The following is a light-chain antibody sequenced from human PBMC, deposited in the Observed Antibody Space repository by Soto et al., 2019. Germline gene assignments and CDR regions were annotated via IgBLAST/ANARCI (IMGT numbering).Light chain of an antibody. J-gene: IGKJ5*01. CDR1: QDISVY. Sequence: DIQMTQSPSSLSASVGDRVTITCRASQDISVYLAWYQQKPGKVPKLLIYSASTLQSGVPSRFSGSGSGTEFTLTISSLPPEDAATYYYQKFNTAHLTFGQGTLPEIK. CDR2: SAS. CDR3: QKFNTAHLT. V-gene: IGKV1-27*01.